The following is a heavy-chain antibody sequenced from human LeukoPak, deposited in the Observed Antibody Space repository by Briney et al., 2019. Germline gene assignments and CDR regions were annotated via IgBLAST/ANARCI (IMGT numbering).Heavy chain of an antibody. CDR3: ARDYEFWSGFANY. CDR1: GFTFSSYT. J-gene: IGHJ4*02. Sequence: KAEGSLRLSCAASGFTFSSYTMNWVRQTPGKGLEWVSSISSSGSYITYAHSVSGRFTISRDNAKASLYLQMDSLGADDTAVYYCARDYEFWSGFANYWGQGTLVTVSS. D-gene: IGHD3-3*01. V-gene: IGHV3-21*06. CDR2: ISSSGSYI.